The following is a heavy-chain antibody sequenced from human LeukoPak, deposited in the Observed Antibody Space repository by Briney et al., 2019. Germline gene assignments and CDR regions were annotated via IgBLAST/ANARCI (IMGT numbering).Heavy chain of an antibody. V-gene: IGHV3-23*01. J-gene: IGHJ4*02. Sequence: ETLSLTCTVSGGSISSGGYYWSWVRQAPGKGLEWVSVITASGGFTQYADSVKGRFTISRDNSKNTVYLQMNSLRVEDTALYYCVRSLDYWGQGTLVTVSS. CDR1: GGSISSGGYY. CDR2: ITASGGFT. CDR3: VRSLDY.